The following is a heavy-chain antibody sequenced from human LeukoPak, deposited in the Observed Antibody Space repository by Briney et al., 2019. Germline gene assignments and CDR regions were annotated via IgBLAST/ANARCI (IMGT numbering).Heavy chain of an antibody. CDR2: ISGSGGST. V-gene: IGHV3-23*01. J-gene: IGHJ4*02. Sequence: GGSLRLSCAASGFTFSSYAMSWVRQAPGKGLEWVSAISGSGGSTYYADSVKGRFTISGDNSRDTLYLQMNSLRAEDTAVYYCAKGYYDYVWGSYYSDYWGQGTLVTVSS. CDR1: GFTFSSYA. CDR3: AKGYYDYVWGSYYSDY. D-gene: IGHD3-16*01.